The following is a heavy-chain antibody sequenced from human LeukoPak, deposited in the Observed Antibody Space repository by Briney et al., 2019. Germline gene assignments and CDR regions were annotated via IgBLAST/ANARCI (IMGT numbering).Heavy chain of an antibody. Sequence: SGPTLVNPTQTLTLTCTFSGFSLSTSGMCVSWIRQPPGKALEWLARIDWDDDKYYSTSLKTRLTISKDTSKNQVVLTMTNMDPVDTATYYCARIRRNSGYDLGMDVWGQGTTVTVSS. CDR1: GFSLSTSGMC. D-gene: IGHD5-12*01. J-gene: IGHJ6*02. V-gene: IGHV2-70*11. CDR3: ARIRRNSGYDLGMDV. CDR2: IDWDDDK.